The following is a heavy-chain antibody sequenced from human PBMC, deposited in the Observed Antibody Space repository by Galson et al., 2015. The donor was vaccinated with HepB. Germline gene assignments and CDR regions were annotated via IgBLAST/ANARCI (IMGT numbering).Heavy chain of an antibody. CDR2: LSYGGNT. CDR1: GGSINSTSHN. J-gene: IGHJ4*02. Sequence: ETLSLTCSVSGGSINSTSHNWGWIRQPPGKGLEWIGSLSYGGNTYYNPSLKSRVTMSVDSSKNQFSLKLSSVTAADTAIYYCARHVFVVETGIRSYLFDYWGQGTLLIASS. CDR3: ARHVFVVETGIRSYLFDY. V-gene: IGHV4-39*01. D-gene: IGHD2-21*02.